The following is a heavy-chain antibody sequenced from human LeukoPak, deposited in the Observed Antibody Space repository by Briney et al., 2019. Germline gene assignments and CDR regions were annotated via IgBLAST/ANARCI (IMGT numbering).Heavy chain of an antibody. Sequence: GGSLRLSCAASGFTFSSYSMNWVRQAPGKGLEWVSYISSGSTTIDYADSVKGRFTISRDNANNSLFLQMSSLRAEDSAVYYCARVGPMINDRNWGQGTLVTVSS. D-gene: IGHD3-22*01. CDR2: ISSGSTTI. V-gene: IGHV3-48*04. J-gene: IGHJ4*02. CDR1: GFTFSSYS. CDR3: ARVGPMINDRN.